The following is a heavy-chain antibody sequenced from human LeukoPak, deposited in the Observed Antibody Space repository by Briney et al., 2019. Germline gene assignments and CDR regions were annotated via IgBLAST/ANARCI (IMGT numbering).Heavy chain of an antibody. V-gene: IGHV3-23*01. J-gene: IGHJ6*03. CDR3: AKAGVGAKVGDYYYYMDV. CDR2: ISGSGGST. CDR1: GFTFSSYA. D-gene: IGHD1-26*01. Sequence: PGGSLRLSCAASGFTFSSYAMNWVRQAPGKGLEWVSAISGSGGSTYYADSVKGRFTISRDNSKNTLYLQMNSLRAEDTAVYYCAKAGVGAKVGDYYYYMDVWGKGTTVTVSS.